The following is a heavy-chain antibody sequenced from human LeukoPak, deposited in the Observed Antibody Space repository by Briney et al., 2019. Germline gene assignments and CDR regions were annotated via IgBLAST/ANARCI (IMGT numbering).Heavy chain of an antibody. V-gene: IGHV3-74*01. CDR1: GFTFRNYW. J-gene: IGHJ3*01. Sequence: PGGSLRLSCAASGFTFRNYWLHWVRQVPGEGLVWVSRIKTDGSTTNYADFVKGRFTISRDNAKNTLYLQMNSLRVEDTAVYYCTRADDGSGYNAFDLWGQETMLTVSS. CDR3: TRADDGSGYNAFDL. D-gene: IGHD3-22*01. CDR2: IKTDGSTT.